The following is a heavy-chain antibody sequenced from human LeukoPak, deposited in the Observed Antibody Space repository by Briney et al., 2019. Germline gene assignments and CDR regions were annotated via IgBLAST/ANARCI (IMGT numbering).Heavy chain of an antibody. D-gene: IGHD5-24*01. V-gene: IGHV1-69*06. CDR1: GGTFNSCA. Sequence: ASVKVSCKASGGTFNSCAISWVRQAPGQGLEWMGGIIPIFGTTNYARKFRGRVTLTADKSTRTAYMELSSLRSEDTAVYYCAREIGPIQLHLWGSAFDYWGQGTLVTVSS. CDR3: AREIGPIQLHLWGSAFDY. J-gene: IGHJ4*02. CDR2: IIPIFGTT.